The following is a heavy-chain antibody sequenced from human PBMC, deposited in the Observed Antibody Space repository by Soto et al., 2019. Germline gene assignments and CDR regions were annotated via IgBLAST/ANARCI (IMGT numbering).Heavy chain of an antibody. D-gene: IGHD6-13*01. CDR3: ARGAAGNWFDP. CDR2: IYYSGST. V-gene: IGHV4-31*03. J-gene: IGHJ5*02. Sequence: SETLSLTCTVSGGSISSGGYYWSWIRQHPGKGLEWIGYIYYSGSTYCNPSLKSRVTISVDTSKNQFSLKLSSVTAADTAVYYCARGAAGNWFDPWGQGTLVTVSS. CDR1: GGSISSGGYY.